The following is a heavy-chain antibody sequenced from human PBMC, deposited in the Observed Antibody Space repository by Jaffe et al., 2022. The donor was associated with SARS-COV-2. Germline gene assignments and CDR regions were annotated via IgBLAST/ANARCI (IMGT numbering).Heavy chain of an antibody. J-gene: IGHJ6*02. CDR3: ARDSFTTYYDFWSGYGDSYYGMDV. CDR2: INPSGGST. Sequence: QVQLVQSGAEVKKPGASVKVSCKASGYTFTSYYMHWVRQAPGQGLEWMGIINPSGGSTSYAQKFQGRVTMTRDTSTSTVYMELSSLRSEDTAVYYCARDSFTTYYDFWSGYGDSYYGMDVWGQGTTVTVSS. D-gene: IGHD3-3*01. V-gene: IGHV1-46*01. CDR1: GYTFTSYY.